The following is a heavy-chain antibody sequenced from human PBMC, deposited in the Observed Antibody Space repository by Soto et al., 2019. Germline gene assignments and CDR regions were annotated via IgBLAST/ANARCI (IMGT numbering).Heavy chain of an antibody. CDR3: AKDPQYYDFWSGYADY. CDR2: ISYDGSNK. V-gene: IGHV3-30*18. J-gene: IGHJ4*02. Sequence: GGSLRLSCAASGFTFGNYGMHWVRQAPGRGLGWVAVISYDGSNKYKTDTRKGRFPISRYNSKNPLYLQMNSLRPEDTAVYYCAKDPQYYDFWSGYADYWGQGTLVTVSS. CDR1: GFTFGNYG. D-gene: IGHD3-3*01.